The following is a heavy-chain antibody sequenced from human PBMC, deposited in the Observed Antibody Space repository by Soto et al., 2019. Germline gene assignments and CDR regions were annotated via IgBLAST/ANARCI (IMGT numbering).Heavy chain of an antibody. Sequence: QVQLVQSGAEVKKPGASVKVSCKASGYTFTSYDINWVRQATGQGLEWMGWMNPNSGNTGYAQKFQGRVTMTRNTSISTAYMALSSLRSEDTAVYYWASLTGTTTGDFDYWGQGTLVTASS. J-gene: IGHJ4*02. CDR1: GYTFTSYD. V-gene: IGHV1-8*01. CDR3: ASLTGTTTGDFDY. D-gene: IGHD1-20*01. CDR2: MNPNSGNT.